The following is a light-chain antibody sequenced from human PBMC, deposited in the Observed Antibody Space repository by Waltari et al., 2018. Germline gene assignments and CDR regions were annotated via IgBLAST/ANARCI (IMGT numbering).Light chain of an antibody. Sequence: QSALTQPASVSGSPGQSITISCTGTSRDVGAYNYVSWYQHHPGKAPKLLIYEVSNRPSGLSNRFSGSKSGNTASLTISGLQAEDEADYYCTSYTSSSTLVFGGGTKLTVL. V-gene: IGLV2-14*01. CDR3: TSYTSSSTLV. CDR1: SRDVGAYNY. J-gene: IGLJ3*02. CDR2: EVS.